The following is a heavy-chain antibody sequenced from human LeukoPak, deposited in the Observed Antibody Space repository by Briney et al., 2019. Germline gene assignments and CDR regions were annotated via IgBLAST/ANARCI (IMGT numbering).Heavy chain of an antibody. Sequence: GRSLRLSCAASGFTFSSYAMHWVRQAPGKGLEWVAVISYDGSNKYYADSVKGRFTISRDNSKNTLYLQMNSLRAEDTAVYYCASAIAAAGPYYFDYWGQGTLVTVSS. CDR3: ASAIAAAGPYYFDY. V-gene: IGHV3-30*04. CDR1: GFTFSSYA. D-gene: IGHD6-13*01. J-gene: IGHJ4*02. CDR2: ISYDGSNK.